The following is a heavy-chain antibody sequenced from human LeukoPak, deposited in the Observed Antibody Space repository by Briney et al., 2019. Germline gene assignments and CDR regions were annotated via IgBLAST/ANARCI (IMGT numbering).Heavy chain of an antibody. CDR3: AKDQGGGSSWYTA. D-gene: IGHD6-13*01. Sequence: TGGSLRLSCAASGFTFSSYGMHWVRQAPGKGLEWVAVISYDGSNKYYADSVKGRFTISRDNSKNTLYLQMNSLRAEDTAVYYCAKDQGGGSSWYTAWGQGTLVTVSS. J-gene: IGHJ4*02. CDR2: ISYDGSNK. CDR1: GFTFSSYG. V-gene: IGHV3-30*18.